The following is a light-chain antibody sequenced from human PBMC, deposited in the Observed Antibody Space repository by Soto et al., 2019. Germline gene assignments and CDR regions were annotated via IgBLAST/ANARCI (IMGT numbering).Light chain of an antibody. V-gene: IGKV4-1*01. CDR1: QSVLRGSNSKNL. J-gene: IGKJ2*01. Sequence: DIVLTQSPGSLAVSLGETVTIKCKSSQSVLRGSNSKNLLAWHQQKPGQPPKVLIYWASSREGGVPARFRGSGSGTDFTLTITNVQADDVAVYYCQQYFTTPQTFGPRTKVDIK. CDR2: WAS. CDR3: QQYFTTPQT.